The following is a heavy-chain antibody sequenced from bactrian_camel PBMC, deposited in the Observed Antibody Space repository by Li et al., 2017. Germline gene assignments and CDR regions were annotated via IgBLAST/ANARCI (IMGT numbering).Heavy chain of an antibody. CDR3: AADGPGGGAWYKDY. CDR2: ISNTGIT. V-gene: IGHV3S55*01. CDR1: GYNFDSCA. J-gene: IGHJ4*01. Sequence: HVQLVESGGGSVQAGGSLKLSCAASGYNFDSCAVGWYRQAPGKEREMVSIISNTGITSYADSVKGRFSISRDNAKNTLYLQMNSLKTEDTAVYYCAADGPGGGAWYKDYWGQGTQVTVS. D-gene: IGHD6*01.